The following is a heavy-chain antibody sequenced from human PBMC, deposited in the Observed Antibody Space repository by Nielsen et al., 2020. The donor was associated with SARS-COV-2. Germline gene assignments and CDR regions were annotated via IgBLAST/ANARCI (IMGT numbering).Heavy chain of an antibody. J-gene: IGHJ5*02. CDR3: ARVDYSVYNWFDP. Sequence: GESLKISCAASGFTFDDYGMSWVRQAPGKGLEWVSGINWNGGSTGYADSVKGRFTISRDNAKNSLYLQMNSLRAEDTALYHCARVDYSVYNWFDPWGQGTLVTVSS. D-gene: IGHD4-11*01. CDR2: INWNGGST. CDR1: GFTFDDYG. V-gene: IGHV3-20*01.